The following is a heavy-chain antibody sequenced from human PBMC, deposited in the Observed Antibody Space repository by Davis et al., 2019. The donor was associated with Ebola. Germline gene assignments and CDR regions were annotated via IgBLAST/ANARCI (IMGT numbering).Heavy chain of an antibody. Sequence: PGGSLRLSCAASGFTFSGSAMHWVRQASGKGLEWVGRIRSKANGYATAYAASVKGRFTISRDDSKNTAYLQMNSLKTEDTAVYYCTTTTTVFDYWGQGTLVTVSS. CDR2: IRSKANGYAT. V-gene: IGHV3-73*01. CDR3: TTTTTVFDY. CDR1: GFTFSGSA. J-gene: IGHJ4*02. D-gene: IGHD4-11*01.